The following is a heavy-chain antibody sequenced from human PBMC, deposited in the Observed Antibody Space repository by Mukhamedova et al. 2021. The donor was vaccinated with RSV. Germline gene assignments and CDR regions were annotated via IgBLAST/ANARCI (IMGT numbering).Heavy chain of an antibody. CDR3: AKDHEGECSETECQSEFFHK. CDR2: ISSSSSST. Sequence: GLEWVSYISSSSSSTFYADSVKGRFTISRDNAKNSLYLQMNNLRPEDTALYYCAKDHEGECSETECQSEFFHKWGQGTLVTVSS. V-gene: IGHV3-48*01. J-gene: IGHJ1*01. D-gene: IGHD2-15*01.